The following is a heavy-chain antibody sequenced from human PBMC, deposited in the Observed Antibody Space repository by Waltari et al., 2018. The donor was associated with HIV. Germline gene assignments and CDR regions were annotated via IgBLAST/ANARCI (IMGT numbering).Heavy chain of an antibody. V-gene: IGHV3-74*01. CDR2: INSAGSST. CDR3: ARGRYYGMDV. J-gene: IGHJ6*02. Sequence: EVQLVESGGGLVQPGGSLRLSCAASGFTFSTFWMHWVRQTPGKGLVWVSRINSAGSSTTYADSVKGRFTISRDNPKNTLYLQIGSLRAEDTAVYFCARGRYYGMDVWGQGTTVTVSS. CDR1: GFTFSTFW.